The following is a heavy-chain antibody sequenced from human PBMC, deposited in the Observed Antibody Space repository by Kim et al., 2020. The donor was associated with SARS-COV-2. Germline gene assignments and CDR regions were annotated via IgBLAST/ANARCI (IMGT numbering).Heavy chain of an antibody. CDR3: ARSPYYYDSSGYGVSWYFNL. Sequence: SVKVSCKASGGTFSSYAISWVRQAPGQGLEWMGGIIPIFGTANYAQKFQGRVTITADESTSTAYMELSSLRSEDTAVYYCARSPYYYDSSGYGVSWYFNLWGRGTLVTVSS. CDR1: GGTFSSYA. D-gene: IGHD3-22*01. J-gene: IGHJ2*01. CDR2: IIPIFGTA. V-gene: IGHV1-69*13.